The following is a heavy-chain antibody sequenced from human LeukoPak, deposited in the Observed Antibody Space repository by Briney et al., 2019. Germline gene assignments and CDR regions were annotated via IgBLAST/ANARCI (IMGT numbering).Heavy chain of an antibody. CDR1: GGSISSYH. CDR3: AREAVVVAAPYYYYYGMDV. J-gene: IGHJ6*02. D-gene: IGHD2-15*01. V-gene: IGHV4-59*01. CDR2: IYYSGST. Sequence: SETLSLTCTVSGGSISSYHWSWLRQPPGKGLEWIGYIYYSGSTNYNPSLKSRVTISVDTSKNQFSLKLSSVTAADTAVYYCAREAVVVAAPYYYYYGMDVWGQGTTVTVSS.